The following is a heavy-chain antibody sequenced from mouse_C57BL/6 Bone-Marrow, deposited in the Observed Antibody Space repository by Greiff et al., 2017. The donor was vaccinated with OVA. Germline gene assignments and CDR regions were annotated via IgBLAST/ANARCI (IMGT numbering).Heavy chain of an antibody. CDR2: IWRGGST. Sequence: QVQLKQSGPGLVQPSQSLSITCTVSGFSLTSSGVHWVRQSPGKGLEWLGVIWRGGSTDYNAAIMSRLSITKDNSMSQVFFQLNSLQADDTAIYYCARNGACGDWYFDVWGTGTTVTVSS. CDR1: GFSLTSSG. V-gene: IGHV2-5*01. CDR3: ARNGACGDWYFDV. J-gene: IGHJ1*03.